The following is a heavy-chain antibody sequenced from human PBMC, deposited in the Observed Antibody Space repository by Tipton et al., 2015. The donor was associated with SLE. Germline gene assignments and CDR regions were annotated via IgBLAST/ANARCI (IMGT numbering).Heavy chain of an antibody. V-gene: IGHV4-31*02. J-gene: IGHJ5*02. CDR3: ARDMTTVTAWFDP. D-gene: IGHD4-17*01. Sequence: LRLSCTVSGGSISSGGYYWSWIRQHPGKGLEWIGYIYYSGSTYYNPSLKSRVTISVDTSKNQFSPKLSSVTAADTAVYYCARDMTTVTAWFDPWGQGTLVTVSS. CDR2: IYYSGST. CDR1: GGSISSGGYY.